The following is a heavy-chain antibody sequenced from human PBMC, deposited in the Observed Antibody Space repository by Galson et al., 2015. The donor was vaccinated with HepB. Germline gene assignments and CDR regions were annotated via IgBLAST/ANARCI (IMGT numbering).Heavy chain of an antibody. CDR2: IKEDGSDK. D-gene: IGHD3-10*01. CDR1: GFTFSSYW. V-gene: IGHV3-7*03. CDR3: ARDPQRHQVVAADGEY. J-gene: IGHJ4*02. Sequence: SLRLSCAASGFTFSSYWMSWVRQAPGKGLEWVANIKEDGSDKYYVDSVKGRFTISRDNAKNSLYLQMNSLGAEDTAVYYCARDPQRHQVVAADGEYWGQGTLVTVSS.